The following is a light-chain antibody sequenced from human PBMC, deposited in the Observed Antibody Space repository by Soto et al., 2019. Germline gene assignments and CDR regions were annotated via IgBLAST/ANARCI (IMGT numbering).Light chain of an antibody. V-gene: IGKV3-15*01. J-gene: IGKJ1*01. CDR1: QNVNSN. Sequence: EIVLTQSPGTLSLSPGERATLSCRASQNVNSNLAWYQQKPGQAPRFLIYGASTRATGIPARFSGSGSGTEFTLTISSLQSEDFAVYYCHHYNNWPRTFGQGTTVDIK. CDR2: GAS. CDR3: HHYNNWPRT.